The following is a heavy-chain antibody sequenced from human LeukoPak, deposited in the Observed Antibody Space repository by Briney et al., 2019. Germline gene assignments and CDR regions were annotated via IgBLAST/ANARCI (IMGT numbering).Heavy chain of an antibody. CDR1: GYTFTGYY. D-gene: IGHD3-10*01. CDR3: ARDLGPTMVRGVTKRRHYYYSYYMDV. CDR2: INPNSGGT. J-gene: IGHJ6*03. Sequence: ASVKVSCKASGYTFTGYYMHWVRQAPGQGLEWMGWINPNSGGTNYAQKFQGRVTMTRDTSTSTVYMELSSLRSEDTAVYYCARDLGPTMVRGVTKRRHYYYSYYMDVWGKGTTVTISS. V-gene: IGHV1-2*02.